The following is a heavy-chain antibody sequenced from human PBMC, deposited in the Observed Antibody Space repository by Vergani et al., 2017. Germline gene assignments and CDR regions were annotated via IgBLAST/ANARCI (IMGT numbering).Heavy chain of an antibody. CDR2: ISSSSNYI. CDR1: GFTFSSYS. V-gene: IGHV3-21*01. D-gene: IGHD3-22*01. Sequence: EVQLVESGGGLVKPGGSLRLSCAASGFTFSSYSMNWVRQAPGKGLEWVSSISSSSNYIYYADSVRGRFTISRDNANNSLYLEMNSLRAEDTAVYYCAREPHYDSSDYWGQGTLVTVSS. CDR3: AREPHYDSSDY. J-gene: IGHJ4*02.